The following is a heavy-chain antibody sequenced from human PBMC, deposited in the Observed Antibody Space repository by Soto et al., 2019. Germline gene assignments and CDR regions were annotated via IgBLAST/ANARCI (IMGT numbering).Heavy chain of an antibody. CDR2: ISSSSSYI. CDR3: ARDRVDAFDI. CDR1: GFTFSSYS. V-gene: IGHV3-21*01. D-gene: IGHD3-10*01. Sequence: GGSLRLSCAASGFTFSSYSMNWVRLAPGKGLEWVSSISSSSSYIYYADSVKGRFTISRDNAKNSLYLQMNSLRAEDTAVYYCARDRVDAFDIWGQGTMVTVSS. J-gene: IGHJ3*02.